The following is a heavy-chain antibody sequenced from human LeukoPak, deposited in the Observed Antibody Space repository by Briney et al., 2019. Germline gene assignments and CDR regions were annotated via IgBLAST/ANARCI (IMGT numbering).Heavy chain of an antibody. V-gene: IGHV3-66*01. D-gene: IGHD2-2*01. J-gene: IGHJ5*02. CDR1: GFSVSGNY. Sequence: PGGSLRLSCTVSGFSVSGNYMSWVRQAPGLGLDWVSVIYSDGSTYYADSVKGRVTISRDNSKNTLYLQTSSLRADDTAVYYCTRGYVTRGGSFDPWGQGTLVTVSS. CDR2: IYSDGST. CDR3: TRGYVTRGGSFDP.